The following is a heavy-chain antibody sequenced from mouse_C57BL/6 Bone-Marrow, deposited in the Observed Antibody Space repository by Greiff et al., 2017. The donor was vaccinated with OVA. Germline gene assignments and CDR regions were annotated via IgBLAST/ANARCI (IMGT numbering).Heavy chain of an antibody. CDR3: ARNGNCFYFDY. CDR2: ILTSASDT. D-gene: IGHD2-1*01. J-gene: IGHJ2*01. CDR1: GYSLTSYW. Sequence: QVQLQPPGAALVKPGASVSVSCKVSGYSLTSYWMHWVMQRPGQGLEWFGRILTSASDTHYNQTFKGKATLTVDKSASTAYMQLSSLTSEDSAIYYCARNGNCFYFDYWGQGTTLTVSS. V-gene: IGHV1-74*01.